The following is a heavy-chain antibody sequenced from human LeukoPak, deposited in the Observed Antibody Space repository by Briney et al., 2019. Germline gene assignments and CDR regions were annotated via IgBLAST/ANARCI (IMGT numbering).Heavy chain of an antibody. J-gene: IGHJ4*02. V-gene: IGHV1-69*05. CDR3: ARHPYSGSYHFDY. D-gene: IGHD1-26*01. CDR1: GGTFSSYA. CDR2: IIPIFGTA. Sequence: ASVKVSCKASGGTFSSYAISWVRQAPGQGLEWMGGIIPIFGTANYAQKFQGRVTMTRDTSISTAYMELSRLTSDDTAVYYCARHPYSGSYHFDYWGQGTLVTVSS.